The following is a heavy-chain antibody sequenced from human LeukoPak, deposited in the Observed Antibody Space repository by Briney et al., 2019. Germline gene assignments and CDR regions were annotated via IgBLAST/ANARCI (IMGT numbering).Heavy chain of an antibody. Sequence: SETLSLTCTVSGGSISSYYWIWIRQPPGKGLEWIGYIYYSGSTNYNPSLKSRVTISVDTSKNQFSLKLSSVTAADTAVYYCARGGRYVWGSYRPVSWFDPWGQGTLVTVSS. V-gene: IGHV4-59*12. J-gene: IGHJ5*02. CDR2: IYYSGST. D-gene: IGHD3-16*02. CDR1: GGSISSYY. CDR3: ARGGRYVWGSYRPVSWFDP.